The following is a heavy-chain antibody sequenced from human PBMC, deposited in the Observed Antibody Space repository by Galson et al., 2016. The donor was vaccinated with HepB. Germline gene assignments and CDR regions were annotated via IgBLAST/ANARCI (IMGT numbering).Heavy chain of an antibody. CDR3: AREISGYCSSTSCYTGGDF. CDR2: FLYSGST. J-gene: IGHJ4*02. Sequence: ETLSLTCTVSGGSVSSNFYYWSWIRQPPGKGLEWIGYFLYSGSTSYNPSLKSRVTISVDTSKNQFSLKLSSVTAADTAVYYCAREISGYCSSTSCYTGGDFWGQGILVTVSS. D-gene: IGHD2-2*02. V-gene: IGHV4-61*01. CDR1: GGSVSSNFYY.